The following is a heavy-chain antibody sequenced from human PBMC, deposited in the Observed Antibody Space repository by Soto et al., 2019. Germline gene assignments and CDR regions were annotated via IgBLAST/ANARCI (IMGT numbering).Heavy chain of an antibody. V-gene: IGHV4-39*01. CDR2: IYYSGST. CDR3: AREIVVYRIAWFDP. CDR1: GGSISSSSYY. Sequence: PSETLSLTCTVSGGSISSSSYYWGWIRQPPGKGLEWIGSIYYSGSTYYNPSLKSRVTISVDTSKNQFSLKLSSVTAADTAVYYCAREIVVYRIAWFDPWGQGTLVTVSS. D-gene: IGHD2-2*01. J-gene: IGHJ5*02.